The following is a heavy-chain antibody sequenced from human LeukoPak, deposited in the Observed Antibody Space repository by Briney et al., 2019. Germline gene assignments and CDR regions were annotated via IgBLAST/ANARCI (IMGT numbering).Heavy chain of an antibody. V-gene: IGHV3-7*01. Sequence: GGSLRLSCAASGFAFSNYYMTWVRQAPGEGLEWVANIKQDGSEKYYVDSVRGRFTISRDNAKNSLYLQMNSLRAEDTAVYYCARYLWDIVVVPSDYMDVWGKGTTVTVSS. CDR1: GFAFSNYY. CDR3: ARYLWDIVVVPSDYMDV. CDR2: IKQDGSEK. D-gene: IGHD2-2*01. J-gene: IGHJ6*03.